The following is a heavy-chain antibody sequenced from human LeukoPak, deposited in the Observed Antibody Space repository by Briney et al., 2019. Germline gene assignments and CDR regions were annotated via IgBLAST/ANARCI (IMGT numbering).Heavy chain of an antibody. CDR1: GFTFSDHY. CDR2: ISYDGSNK. Sequence: GGSLRLSCTASGFTFSDHYMDWVRQAPGKGLEWVAVISYDGSNKYYADSVKGRFTISRDNSKNTLYLQMNSLRAEDTAVYYCTVVPAAIRLKNDAFDIWGQGTMVTVSS. J-gene: IGHJ3*02. CDR3: TVVPAAIRLKNDAFDI. D-gene: IGHD2-2*01. V-gene: IGHV3-30*03.